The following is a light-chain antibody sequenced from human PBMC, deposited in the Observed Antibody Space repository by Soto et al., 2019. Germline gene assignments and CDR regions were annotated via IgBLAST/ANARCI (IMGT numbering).Light chain of an antibody. CDR1: SSNIGSNV. CDR2: SNN. V-gene: IGLV1-44*01. Sequence: QSALTQPPSASGTPGQRVTISCSGSSSNIGSNVVNWFQQLPGTAPKLRIYSNNQRPSGVPDRFSGSKSGTSASLAISGLQSEDEADHYCATWDDSLNGYVFGTGTKVTVL. J-gene: IGLJ1*01. CDR3: ATWDDSLNGYV.